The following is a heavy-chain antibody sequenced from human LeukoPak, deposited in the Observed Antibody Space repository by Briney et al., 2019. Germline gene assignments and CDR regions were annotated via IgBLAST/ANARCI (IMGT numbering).Heavy chain of an antibody. J-gene: IGHJ4*02. CDR2: IYYSGST. Sequence: SETLSLTCTVSGGSISSYYWSWIRQPPGKGLEWIGYIYYSGSTNYNPSLKSRVTISVDTSKNQFSLKLSSVTAADTAVYYCARASGDSSGWYWLFHYWGQGTLVTVSS. CDR3: ARASGDSSGWYWLFHY. CDR1: GGSISSYY. D-gene: IGHD6-19*01. V-gene: IGHV4-59*01.